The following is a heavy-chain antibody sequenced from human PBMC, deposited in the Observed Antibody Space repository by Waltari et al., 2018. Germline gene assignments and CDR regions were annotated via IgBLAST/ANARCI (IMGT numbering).Heavy chain of an antibody. J-gene: IGHJ4*02. D-gene: IGHD3-10*01. Sequence: QVQLVESGGGVVQPGGSLRLSCAASGFTFNIYTMHWVRQAPGEGLEWMTFIEFDGSNQYYVDSVKGRFIISRDNSKNIVYLQMNSLRPEDTAVYYCVKGEIYGNSPKDWGQGTLVTVSS. V-gene: IGHV3-30*02. CDR1: GFTFNIYT. CDR2: IEFDGSNQ. CDR3: VKGEIYGNSPKD.